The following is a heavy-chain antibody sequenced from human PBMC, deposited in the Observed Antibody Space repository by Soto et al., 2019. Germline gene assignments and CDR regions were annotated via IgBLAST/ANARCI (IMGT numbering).Heavy chain of an antibody. J-gene: IGHJ4*02. CDR2: ISAGGNTK. D-gene: IGHD2-21*01. CDR3: AKESGGERYAAYFDL. V-gene: IGHV3-30*18. CDR1: GFTLSNIG. Sequence: QVQLVESGGGVVQPGTSLRLACAASGFTLSNIGMQWVRQAPGKALEWVAVISAGGNTKYYADSVKGRFTISRDNSKNTLFLQMNSLRTEDTAVYYCAKESGGERYAAYFDLWGQGTLVTVSA.